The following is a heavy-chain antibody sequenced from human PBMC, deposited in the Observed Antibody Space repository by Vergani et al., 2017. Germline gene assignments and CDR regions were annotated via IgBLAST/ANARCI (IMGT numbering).Heavy chain of an antibody. J-gene: IGHJ4*02. CDR3: ARAYNRGLGHFDY. V-gene: IGHV5-51*03. CDR1: PNSFFSHW. Sequence: EVQLVQSGAEVKKSGESLKISCQGSPNSFFSHWVAWVRQTPGKGLEWIGIIFPGDSDTSYSPSFQGQVTMSAAKSIETVYLQWRSLKTSETGTYFCARAYNRGLGHFDYWGQGTRVTVS. D-gene: IGHD3-10*01. CDR2: IFPGDSDT.